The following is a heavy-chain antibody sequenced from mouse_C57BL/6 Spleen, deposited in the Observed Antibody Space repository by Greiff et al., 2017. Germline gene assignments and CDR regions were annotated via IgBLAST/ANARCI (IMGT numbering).Heavy chain of an antibody. D-gene: IGHD1-1*01. CDR1: GYTFTSYW. Sequence: QVQLQQPGAELVRPGTSVKLSCKASGYTFTSYWMHWVKQRPGQGLEWIGVIDPSDSYTNYNQKFKGKATLTVDTSSSTAYMQLSSLTSEDSAVYYCARGLIATVWYFDVWGTGTTVTVSS. J-gene: IGHJ1*03. CDR3: ARGLIATVWYFDV. V-gene: IGHV1-59*01. CDR2: IDPSDSYT.